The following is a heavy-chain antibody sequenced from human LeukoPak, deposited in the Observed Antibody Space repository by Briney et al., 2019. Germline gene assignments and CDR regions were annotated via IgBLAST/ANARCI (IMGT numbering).Heavy chain of an antibody. CDR1: GLTFTSSA. CDR2: IVVGSGNT. V-gene: IGHV1-58*01. CDR3: AAWSRSSERAFDI. J-gene: IGHJ3*02. Sequence: SVKVSCKASGLTFTSSAVQWVRQARGQRLEWIGWIVVGSGNTNYAQKFQERVTITRDMSTSTAYMELSSLRSEDTAVYYCAAWSRSSERAFDIWGQGTVVTVSS. D-gene: IGHD3-22*01.